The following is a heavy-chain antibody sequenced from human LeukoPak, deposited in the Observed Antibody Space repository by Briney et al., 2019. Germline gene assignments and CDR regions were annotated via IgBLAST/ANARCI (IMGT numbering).Heavy chain of an antibody. V-gene: IGHV4-59*01. J-gene: IGHJ4*02. CDR2: IYYSGST. CDR1: GGSISSYY. D-gene: IGHD3-9*01. CDR3: ARGDYDILTTPFDY. Sequence: SETLSLTCTVSGGSISSYYWSWIRQPPGKGLEWIGYIYYSGSTNYNPSLKSRVTISVDTSKNQFSLKLSSVTAAHTAVYYCARGDYDILTTPFDYWGQGTLVTVSS.